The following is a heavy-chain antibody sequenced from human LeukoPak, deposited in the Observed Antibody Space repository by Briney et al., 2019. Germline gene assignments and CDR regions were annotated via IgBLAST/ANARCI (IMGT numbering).Heavy chain of an antibody. Sequence: GGSLRLSCAASGFTFSSYWMSWVRQAPGKGLEWVANIKQDGSEKYYVDSVKGRFTISRDNAKNSLYLQMNSLRAEDTAVYYCARDPPLVSGPVHYYYYMDVWGKGTTVTVSS. D-gene: IGHD5/OR15-5a*01. CDR2: IKQDGSEK. CDR1: GFTFSSYW. J-gene: IGHJ6*03. CDR3: ARDPPLVSGPVHYYYYMDV. V-gene: IGHV3-7*01.